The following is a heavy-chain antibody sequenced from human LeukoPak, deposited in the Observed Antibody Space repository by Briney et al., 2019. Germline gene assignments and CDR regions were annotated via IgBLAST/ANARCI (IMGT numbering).Heavy chain of an antibody. CDR1: GFTFSSYA. CDR3: ARARPSMWIDY. Sequence: PGRSLRLSYAASGFTFSSYAMYWVRQAPGKGLEWVAVISYDGSDKFYADSVKGRFTISRDSSKNTLYLQMNSLRPEDTAVYYCARARPSMWIDYWGQGTLVTVSS. J-gene: IGHJ4*02. V-gene: IGHV3-30*04. D-gene: IGHD5-12*01. CDR2: ISYDGSDK.